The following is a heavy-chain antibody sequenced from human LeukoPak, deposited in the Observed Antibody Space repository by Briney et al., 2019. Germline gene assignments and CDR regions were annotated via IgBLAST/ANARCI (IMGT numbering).Heavy chain of an antibody. J-gene: IGHJ4*02. D-gene: IGHD3-22*01. V-gene: IGHV4-39*07. CDR1: GGSISSSSYY. CDR3: AREPSDSSGYTH. CDR2: IYYSGST. Sequence: SETLSLTCTVSGGSISSSSYYWGWIRQPPGKGLEWIGSIYYSGSTYYNPSLKSRVTISVDTSKNQFSLKLSSVTAADTAVYYCAREPSDSSGYTHWGQGTLVTVSS.